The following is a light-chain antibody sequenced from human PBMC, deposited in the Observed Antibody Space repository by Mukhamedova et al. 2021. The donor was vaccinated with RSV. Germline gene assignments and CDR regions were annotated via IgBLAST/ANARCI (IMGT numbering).Light chain of an antibody. Sequence: WYQRRVHGKAPKLLIYKASSLESGVQSRFSGSGSGTEFTLTISSLQPDDFATYYCQQYNSYSPSFGQGTKLEIK. V-gene: IGKV1-5*03. CDR2: KAS. J-gene: IGKJ2*03. CDR3: QQYNSYSPS.